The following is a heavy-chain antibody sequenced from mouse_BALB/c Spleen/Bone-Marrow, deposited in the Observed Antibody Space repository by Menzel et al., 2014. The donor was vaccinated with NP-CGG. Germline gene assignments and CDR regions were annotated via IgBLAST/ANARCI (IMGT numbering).Heavy chain of an antibody. CDR3: TKLLRLRKYFDV. CDR2: ISGGGSYT. D-gene: IGHD1-1*01. Sequence: EVQGVESGGGLVEPGESLKLSCAASGFTLSGYNMSWVRQTPEKRLEWVATISGGGSYTYYLDSVNGRFTISRDNAENTLYLQMSSLKSEDTAMYYCTKLLRLRKYFDVWGAGTTVTVSS. V-gene: IGHV5-6-4*01. CDR1: GFTLSGYN. J-gene: IGHJ1*01.